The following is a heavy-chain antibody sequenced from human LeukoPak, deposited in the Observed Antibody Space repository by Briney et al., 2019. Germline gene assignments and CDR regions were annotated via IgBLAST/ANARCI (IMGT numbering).Heavy chain of an antibody. CDR3: ARVRLYGDYGGYSDY. CDR2: IYHSGST. V-gene: IGHV4-30-2*01. J-gene: IGHJ4*02. Sequence: SETLSLTCAVSGGSISSGGYSWSWIRQPPGKGLEWIGYIYHSGSTYYNPSLKSRVTISVDRSKNQFSLKLSSVTAADTAVYYCARVRLYGDYGGYSDYWGQGTLVTVSS. D-gene: IGHD4-17*01. CDR1: GGSISSGGYS.